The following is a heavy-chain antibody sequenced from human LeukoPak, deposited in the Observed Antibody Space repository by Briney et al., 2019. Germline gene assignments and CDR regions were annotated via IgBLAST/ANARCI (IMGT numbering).Heavy chain of an antibody. CDR3: ARVSCSSTSCYRASALDY. CDR2: IYYSGST. Sequence: MPSVTLSLTCTVSGGSISSYYWSWIRQPPGKGLEWLGYIYYSGSTNYNPSLKSRVTISVDTSKNQFSLKLSSVTAADTAVYYCARVSCSSTSCYRASALDYWGQGTLVTVSS. J-gene: IGHJ4*02. CDR1: GGSISSYY. V-gene: IGHV4-59*01. D-gene: IGHD2-2*02.